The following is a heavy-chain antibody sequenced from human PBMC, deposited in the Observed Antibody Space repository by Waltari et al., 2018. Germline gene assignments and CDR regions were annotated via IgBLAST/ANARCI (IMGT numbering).Heavy chain of an antibody. D-gene: IGHD1-26*01. J-gene: IGHJ4*02. CDR3: ARVWPASGSWHLDS. CDR2: IATDASST. V-gene: IGHV3-74*01. Sequence: EAQLVESGGDLVHPGGSLRLSCAASGFTFSSYYMHWVRQAPGKGLVWVSRIATDASSTGYAYSVKGLFTISRDNARNILHLQINSLRAEDTALYYCARVWPASGSWHLDSWGQGTLVTVSS. CDR1: GFTFSSYY.